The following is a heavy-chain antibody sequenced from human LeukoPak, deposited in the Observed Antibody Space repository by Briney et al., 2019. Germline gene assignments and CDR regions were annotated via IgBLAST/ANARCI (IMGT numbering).Heavy chain of an antibody. D-gene: IGHD6-19*01. V-gene: IGHV3-23*01. CDR2: IVGTGGVST. J-gene: IGHJ3*02. Sequence: GGSLRLSCAASEFTFSSHAISWVRQAPGKGLEWVSAIVGTGGVSTYYADSVKGRFTISRDNSKNTLYLQMNSLRAEDTAVYYCAKSSSGWYDFDIWGQGTMVTVSS. CDR1: EFTFSSHA. CDR3: AKSSSGWYDFDI.